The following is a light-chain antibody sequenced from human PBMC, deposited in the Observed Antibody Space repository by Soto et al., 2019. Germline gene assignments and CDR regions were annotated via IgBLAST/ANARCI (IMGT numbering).Light chain of an antibody. CDR1: SSNIGNNY. V-gene: IGLV1-51*02. CDR2: ENN. Sequence: SLLTQPPPVSSAPGQKVTLSCSGNSSNIGNNYVSWYQQLPGTAPKLLIFENNKRPSGIPDRFSASKSGTSATLGITGLQTGDEADYYCGTWDSSLSAYVFGTGTKVTVL. CDR3: GTWDSSLSAYV. J-gene: IGLJ1*01.